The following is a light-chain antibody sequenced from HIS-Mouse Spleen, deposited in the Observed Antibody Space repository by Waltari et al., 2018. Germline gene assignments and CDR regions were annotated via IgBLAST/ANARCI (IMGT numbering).Light chain of an antibody. CDR2: DDS. V-gene: IGLV3-21*03. CDR1: NIGRKS. CDR3: QVWDSSSDHVV. J-gene: IGLJ2*01. Sequence: SYVLTQPPSVSVAPGKTARITCGGNNIGRKSVPWYQQKPGQAPVLVVYDDSARPPGIPERFSGSNSGNTATLTISRVEAGDEADYYCQVWDSSSDHVVFGGGTKLTVL.